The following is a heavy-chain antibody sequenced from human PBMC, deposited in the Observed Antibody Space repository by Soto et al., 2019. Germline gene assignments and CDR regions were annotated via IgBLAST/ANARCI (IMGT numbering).Heavy chain of an antibody. Sequence: PGGSLRLSCAASGFTFSSYAMHWVRQAPGKGLEWVAVISYDGSNKYYADSVKGRFTISRDNSKNTLYLQMNSLRAEDTAVYYCARDSKQQWLVPFDYWGQGTLVTVSS. J-gene: IGHJ4*02. CDR1: GFTFSSYA. V-gene: IGHV3-30-3*01. D-gene: IGHD6-19*01. CDR2: ISYDGSNK. CDR3: ARDSKQQWLVPFDY.